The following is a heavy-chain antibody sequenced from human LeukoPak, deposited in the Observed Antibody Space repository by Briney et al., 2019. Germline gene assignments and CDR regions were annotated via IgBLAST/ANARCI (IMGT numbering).Heavy chain of an antibody. D-gene: IGHD6-19*01. Sequence: GGSLRLSCAASGFTFSSYWMHWVRQAPGKGLVWVSRINSDGSTTTYADSVKGRFTISRDNAKNTLYLQMNSLRAEDTAVSYCARALSQTQWLVNGWFDPWGQGTLVTVSS. J-gene: IGHJ5*02. V-gene: IGHV3-74*01. CDR1: GFTFSSYW. CDR3: ARALSQTQWLVNGWFDP. CDR2: INSDGSTT.